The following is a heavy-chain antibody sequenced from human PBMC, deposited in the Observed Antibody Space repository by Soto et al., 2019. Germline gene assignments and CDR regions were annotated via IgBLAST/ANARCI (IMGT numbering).Heavy chain of an antibody. Sequence: PSETLSLTCTVSGGSISSSSYYWGWIRQPPGKGLEWIGSIYYSGSTNYNPSLKSRVTISVDTSKNQFSLKLSSVTAADTAVYYCARLSGYDPKYFDYWGQGTLVTVSS. CDR1: GGSISSSSYY. V-gene: IGHV4-39*07. CDR3: ARLSGYDPKYFDY. J-gene: IGHJ4*02. CDR2: IYYSGST. D-gene: IGHD5-12*01.